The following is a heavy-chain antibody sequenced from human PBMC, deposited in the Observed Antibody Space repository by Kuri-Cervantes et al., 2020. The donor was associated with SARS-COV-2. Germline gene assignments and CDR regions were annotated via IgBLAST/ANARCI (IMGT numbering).Heavy chain of an antibody. D-gene: IGHD6-6*01. CDR2: IYYSGST. CDR3: ARVMSTSSIAARPRPYYFDY. CDR1: GYSISSGYY. V-gene: IGHV4-61*01. Sequence: ESLKISCTVSGYSISSGYYWSWIRQPPGKGLEWIGYIYYSGSTNYNPSLKSRVTISVDTSKNQFSLKLSSVTAADTAVYYCARVMSTSSIAARPRPYYFDYWGQGTLVTVSS. J-gene: IGHJ4*02.